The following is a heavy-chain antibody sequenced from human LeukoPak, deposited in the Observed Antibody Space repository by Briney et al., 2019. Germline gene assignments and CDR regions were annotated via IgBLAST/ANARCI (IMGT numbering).Heavy chain of an antibody. CDR1: GGSISSYY. CDR2: IYYSGST. J-gene: IGHJ6*02. V-gene: IGHV4-59*01. D-gene: IGHD5-24*01. Sequence: SETLSLTCTVSGGSISSYYWSWIRQPPGKGLEWIGYIYYSGSTNYNPSLKSRVAISVDTSKNQFSLKLSSVTAADTAVYYCARGGRWLQLGYGMDVWGQGTTVTVSS. CDR3: ARGGRWLQLGYGMDV.